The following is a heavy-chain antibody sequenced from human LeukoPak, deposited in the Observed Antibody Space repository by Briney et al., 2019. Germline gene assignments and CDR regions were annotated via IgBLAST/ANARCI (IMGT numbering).Heavy chain of an antibody. Sequence: GGTLRLSCAASGFTFSSYEMNWVRQAPGKGLEWVSSISSSSSHIYYADSVKGRFTISRDNAKNSLYLQMNSLRAEDTAVYYCARENYYETSGLDYWGQGALVTVSS. CDR2: ISSSSSHI. V-gene: IGHV3-21*01. CDR3: ARENYYETSGLDY. D-gene: IGHD3-22*01. J-gene: IGHJ4*02. CDR1: GFTFSSYE.